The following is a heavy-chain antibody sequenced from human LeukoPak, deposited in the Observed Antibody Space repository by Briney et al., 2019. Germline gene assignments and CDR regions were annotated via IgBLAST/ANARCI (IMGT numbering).Heavy chain of an antibody. D-gene: IGHD7-27*01. V-gene: IGHV3-66*01. Sequence: GGSVRLSCAACGFIDSSNYMSWVRQPRARELAGVSVIYSGGSTSYADSVKGRFTISRDNSKNTLYLQMNSLRAEDTAVYYCARVPGDPYYYYGMDVWGQGTTVTVSS. J-gene: IGHJ6*01. CDR1: GFIDSSNY. CDR3: ARVPGDPYYYYGMDV. CDR2: IYSGGST.